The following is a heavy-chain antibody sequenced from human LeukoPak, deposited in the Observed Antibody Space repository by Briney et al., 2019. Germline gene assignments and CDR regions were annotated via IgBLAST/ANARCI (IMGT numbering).Heavy chain of an antibody. J-gene: IGHJ4*02. CDR1: GFTFSNYG. CDR3: AKRNLGNIDY. Sequence: GGSLRLSCAASGFTFSNYGMHWVRQAPGKGLEWLAVISYDGSNKYYADSVKGRFTISRDNSENTLYLQMNSLRAEDTAVYYCAKRNLGNIDYWGQGTLVTVSS. CDR2: ISYDGSNK. D-gene: IGHD3-16*01. V-gene: IGHV3-30*18.